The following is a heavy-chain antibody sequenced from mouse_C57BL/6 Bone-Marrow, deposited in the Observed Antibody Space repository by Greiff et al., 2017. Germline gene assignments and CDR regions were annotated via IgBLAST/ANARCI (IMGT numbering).Heavy chain of an antibody. V-gene: IGHV7-4*01. CDR1: GFTFTDYY. CDR2: IRNKANGYTT. CDR3: VKAPYSNYGGARDY. Sequence: EVKVVESGGGLVQPGASLRLSCAASGFTFTDYYMSWVRPPPGQAPEWLALIRNKANGYTTEYTASVKGRFTISRDNSQNILYLQMNTLRAEDSATYYCVKAPYSNYGGARDYWGQGTSVTVSS. J-gene: IGHJ4*01. D-gene: IGHD2-5*01.